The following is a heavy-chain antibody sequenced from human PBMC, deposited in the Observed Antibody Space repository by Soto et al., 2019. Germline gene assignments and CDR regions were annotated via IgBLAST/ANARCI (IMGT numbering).Heavy chain of an antibody. J-gene: IGHJ4*02. CDR1: GGSISSSSYY. V-gene: IGHV4-39*01. CDR2: IYYSGST. D-gene: IGHD3-9*01. Sequence: SETLSLTCTVSGGSISSSSYYWGWIRQPPGKGLEWIGSIYYSGSTYYNPSLKSRVTISVDTSKNQFSLKLSSVTAADTAVYYCARLGSGDILTGYKYYFDYWGQGTLVTVSS. CDR3: ARLGSGDILTGYKYYFDY.